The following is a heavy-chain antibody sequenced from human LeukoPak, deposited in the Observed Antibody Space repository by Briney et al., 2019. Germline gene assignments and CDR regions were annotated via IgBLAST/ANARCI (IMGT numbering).Heavy chain of an antibody. CDR2: ISGSGGST. CDR1: GFTFSSYA. Sequence: PGGSLRLSCAASGFTFSSYAMSWVRQAPGKGLEWVSAISGSGGSTYYADSVKGRFTISRDNSKNTLYLQMNSLRAEDTAVYYCAKDRSATVTRFYFGYWGQGTLVTVSS. J-gene: IGHJ4*02. CDR3: AKDRSATVTRFYFGY. D-gene: IGHD4-17*01. V-gene: IGHV3-23*01.